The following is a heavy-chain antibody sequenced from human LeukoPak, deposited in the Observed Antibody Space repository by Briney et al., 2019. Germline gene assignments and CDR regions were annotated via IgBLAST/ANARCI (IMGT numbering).Heavy chain of an antibody. D-gene: IGHD6-6*01. CDR1: GYTFTIYD. J-gene: IGHJ4*02. Sequence: ASVTVSFTASGYTFTIYDINWVRQAPGQGRGWMGWMNPNSGNTGYAQKFQGRVTMTRNTSISTAYMELSSLRSEDTAVYHCARGGPGAYSSSSDFDYWGQGTLVTVSS. V-gene: IGHV1-8*01. CDR2: MNPNSGNT. CDR3: ARGGPGAYSSSSDFDY.